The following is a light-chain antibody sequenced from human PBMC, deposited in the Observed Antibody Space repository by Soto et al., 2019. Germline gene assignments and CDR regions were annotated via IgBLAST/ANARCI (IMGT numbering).Light chain of an antibody. J-gene: IGKJ1*01. CDR3: LQDYSYPRT. CDR2: AAS. Sequence: ALQRTPSPSSLSASVGDRVTITCRASQAIRNDLGWYQQKPGKAPKLLIYAASSLESGVPSRFSGSGFGTDFTLTISSLQPEDFATYYCLQDYSYPRTCGQGTKGDIK. CDR1: QAIRND. V-gene: IGKV1-6*01.